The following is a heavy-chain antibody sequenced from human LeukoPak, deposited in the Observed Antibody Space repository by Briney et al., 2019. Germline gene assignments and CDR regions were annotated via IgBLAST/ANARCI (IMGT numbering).Heavy chain of an antibody. J-gene: IGHJ5*02. D-gene: IGHD1-14*01. CDR2: VRPDNGNT. V-gene: IGHV1-8*01. CDR1: GYPFTKWE. Sequence: GASVKVSCKTSGYPFTKWEINWVRQAAGQGLEWLGWVRPDNGNTYYAQRFRGRVTMSRDTSTTTAYMESSGLRSNDTAVYFCATGPRNDPWGQGTLVTVSS. CDR3: ATGPRNDP.